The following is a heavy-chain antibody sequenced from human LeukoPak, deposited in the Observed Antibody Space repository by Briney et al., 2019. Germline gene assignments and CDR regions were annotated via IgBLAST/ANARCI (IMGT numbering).Heavy chain of an antibody. Sequence: AGGSLRLSCAASGFTVSSNHMNWVRQAPGKGLEWVSVIHTDGSTYYADSVKGRFTISRDSSKSTLFLQMNSLRAEDTAVYHCARDGTDVLTDRIRFDYWGQGTLVTVSS. V-gene: IGHV3-53*01. J-gene: IGHJ4*02. D-gene: IGHD3-9*01. CDR3: ARDGTDVLTDRIRFDY. CDR2: IHTDGST. CDR1: GFTVSSNH.